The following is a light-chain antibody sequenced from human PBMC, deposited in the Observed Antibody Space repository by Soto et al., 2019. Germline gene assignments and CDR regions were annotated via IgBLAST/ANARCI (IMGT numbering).Light chain of an antibody. V-gene: IGKV1-27*01. CDR3: QKYNSAPLT. CDR1: QGIGDY. CDR2: AAS. J-gene: IGKJ4*01. Sequence: DIQMTQSPSSLSASLGNSVTITCRASQGIGDYLAWFQQKPGNVPKLLIYAASTLQSGVPSRFSGSGSGTDFTLTISSLQPEDVATYYCQKYNSAPLTFGGGTKVDIK.